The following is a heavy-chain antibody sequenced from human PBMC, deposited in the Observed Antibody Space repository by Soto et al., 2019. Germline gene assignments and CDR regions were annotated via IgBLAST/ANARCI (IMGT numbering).Heavy chain of an antibody. J-gene: IGHJ4*02. V-gene: IGHV3-23*01. CDR3: ARTTTTKSRDY. Sequence: EVQLLESGGGLVQPGGSLGLSCAASGFTFSSYDMSWVRQAPGKGLEYVSSISVTGSGTYYADSVKVRFTISRDTSKNTLYLQMNRLRVEDTAVYYCARTTTTKSRDYWGQGTLVTVSS. CDR2: ISVTGSGT. CDR1: GFTFSSYD. D-gene: IGHD4-17*01.